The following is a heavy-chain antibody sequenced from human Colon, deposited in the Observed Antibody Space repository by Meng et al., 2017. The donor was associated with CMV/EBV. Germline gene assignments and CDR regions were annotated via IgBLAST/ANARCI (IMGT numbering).Heavy chain of an antibody. V-gene: IGHV1-2*06. J-gene: IGHJ4*02. CDR1: GYTFTDCM. Sequence: KAPGYTFTDCMVRWERQAPGQGLEWMGRINPKSGDTRYAHNFQGRATLTRDTSITTAYMELTGLTSNDTAIYYCAKDWSGGSCFDYWGQGTLVTVSS. CDR2: INPKSGDT. D-gene: IGHD2-15*01. CDR3: AKDWSGGSCFDY.